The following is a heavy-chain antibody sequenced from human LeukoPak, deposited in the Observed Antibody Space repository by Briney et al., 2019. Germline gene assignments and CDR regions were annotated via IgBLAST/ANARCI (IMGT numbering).Heavy chain of an antibody. Sequence: GASVKVSCTASGYNFAHNIHWLRQAPGQGHEFMGWINPKNGGTKYAQNFQGRATMTRDTSISTVYMELSSLGSDDTAVYYCVVSIQAAAIPAFDSWGQGTLVTVSS. J-gene: IGHJ4*02. CDR3: VVSIQAAAIPAFDS. CDR2: INPKNGGT. D-gene: IGHD6-25*01. V-gene: IGHV1-2*02. CDR1: GYNFAHN.